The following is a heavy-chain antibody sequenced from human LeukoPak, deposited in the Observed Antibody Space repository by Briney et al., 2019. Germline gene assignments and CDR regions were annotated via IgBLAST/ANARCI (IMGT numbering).Heavy chain of an antibody. J-gene: IGHJ4*02. V-gene: IGHV3-48*02. CDR3: ARDIGSSSSLYYFDY. CDR1: GFAFSSYS. CDR2: ISSSSSTI. D-gene: IGHD6-13*01. Sequence: PGGSLRLSCVASGFAFSSYSMNWVRQAPGKGLEWVSYISSSSSTIYYADSVKGRFTISRDNAKNSLYLQMNSLRDEDTAVYYCARDIGSSSSLYYFDYWGQGTLVTVSS.